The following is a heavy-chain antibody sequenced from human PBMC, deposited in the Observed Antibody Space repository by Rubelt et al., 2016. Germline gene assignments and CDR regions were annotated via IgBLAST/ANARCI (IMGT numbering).Heavy chain of an antibody. V-gene: IGHV4-38-2*02. Sequence: QVQLQESGPGLVKPSETLSLTCTVSSYSISSGYYWGWIRQPPGKGLEWIGSVYYSGSTSYNPSLKSRVTISVDTSKNQFSLELSAVTAADTAVYYCASLPIASACFDSWGQGTLVTVSS. CDR1: SYSISSGYY. D-gene: IGHD6-13*01. J-gene: IGHJ4*02. CDR2: VYYSGST. CDR3: ASLPIASACFDS.